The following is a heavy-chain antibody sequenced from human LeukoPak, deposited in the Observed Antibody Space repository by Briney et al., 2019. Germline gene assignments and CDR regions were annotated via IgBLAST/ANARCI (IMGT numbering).Heavy chain of an antibody. J-gene: IGHJ2*01. CDR3: AGQLWYWYFDL. D-gene: IGHD5-18*01. CDR2: INHSGST. Sequence: PSETLSLTCAVYGGSSSGYYWSWIRQPPGKGLEWIGEINHSGSTNYNPSLKSRVTISVDTSKNQFSLKLSSVTAADTAVYYCAGQLWYWYFDLWGRGTLVTVSS. CDR1: GGSSSGYY. V-gene: IGHV4-34*01.